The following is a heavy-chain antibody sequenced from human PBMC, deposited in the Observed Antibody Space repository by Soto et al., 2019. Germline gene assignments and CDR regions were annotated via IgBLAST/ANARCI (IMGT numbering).Heavy chain of an antibody. CDR1: GFTFTNAW. CDR3: TTGPKRDYYFYGMDV. V-gene: IGHV3-15*01. CDR2: IKTKSDGGTA. Sequence: EVQLVESGGGLVKPGGSLRLSCAASGFTFTNAWMSWVRQAPGKGLQWVGRIKTKSDGGTADYAAPVKGRLTISRDDSKNTLYLQMISLKTEDTAVYYCTTGPKRDYYFYGMDVWGQGTTVTVSS. J-gene: IGHJ6*02.